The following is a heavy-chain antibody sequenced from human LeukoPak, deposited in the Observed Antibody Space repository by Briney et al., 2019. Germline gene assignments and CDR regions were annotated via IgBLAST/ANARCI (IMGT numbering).Heavy chain of an antibody. J-gene: IGHJ4*02. V-gene: IGHV1-2*06. D-gene: IGHD6-19*01. CDR3: AVMYKVAGPFDY. CDR2: INPNSGGT. Sequence: ASVKVSCKASGYTFTGYYMHWVRRAPGQGLEWMGRINPNSGGTNYAQKFQGRVTMTRDTSISTAYMELSRLRSDDTAVYYCAVMYKVAGPFDYWGQGTLVTVSS. CDR1: GYTFTGYY.